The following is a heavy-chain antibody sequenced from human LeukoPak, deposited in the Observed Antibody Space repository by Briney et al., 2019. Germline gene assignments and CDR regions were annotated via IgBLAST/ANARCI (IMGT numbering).Heavy chain of an antibody. CDR3: ARDTTHCTNGVCGYYYYGMDV. CDR1: GFTFSSYS. Sequence: PGGSLRLSCAASGFTFSSYSMTWVRQAPGKGLEWVSYISSSSSTIYYADSVKGRFTISRDNAKNSLYLQMNSLRAEDTAVYYCARDTTHCTNGVCGYYYYGMDVWGQGTTVTVSS. D-gene: IGHD2-8*01. V-gene: IGHV3-48*01. CDR2: ISSSSSTI. J-gene: IGHJ6*02.